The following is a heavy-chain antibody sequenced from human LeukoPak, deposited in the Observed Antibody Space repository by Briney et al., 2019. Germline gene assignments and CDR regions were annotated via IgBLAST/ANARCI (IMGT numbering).Heavy chain of an antibody. CDR1: GYTFTSYG. V-gene: IGHV1-18*01. CDR3: ARDQSHFGSGSPSNY. D-gene: IGHD3-10*01. CDR2: ISPYNGNT. J-gene: IGHJ4*02. Sequence: ASVKVSCKASGYTFTSYGISWVRQAPGQGLEWLGWISPYNGNTNGAQRLQGRVTMTRDTSTSTAYMELTSLRSDDTAVYYCARDQSHFGSGSPSNYWGQGTLVTVSS.